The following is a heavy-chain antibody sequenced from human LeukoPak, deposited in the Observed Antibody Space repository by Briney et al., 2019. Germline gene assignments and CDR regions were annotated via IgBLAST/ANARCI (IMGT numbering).Heavy chain of an antibody. CDR3: ARGAYSSGWSAED. CDR2: IYTSGST. D-gene: IGHD6-19*01. CDR1: GGSISSGSYY. Sequence: SQTLSLTCTVSGGSISSGSYYWSWIRQPAGKGLEWIGRIYTSGSTNYNPSLKSRVTISVDTSKNQFSLKLSSVTAADTAVYYCARGAYSSGWSAEDWGQGTLVTVSS. J-gene: IGHJ4*02. V-gene: IGHV4-61*02.